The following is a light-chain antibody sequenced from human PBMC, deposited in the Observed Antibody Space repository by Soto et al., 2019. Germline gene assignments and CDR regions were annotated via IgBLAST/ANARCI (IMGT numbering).Light chain of an antibody. V-gene: IGLV1-40*01. J-gene: IGLJ1*01. CDR1: SSNIGAGYD. Sequence: QSVLTQPPSVSGAPGQRVTISCTGSSSNIGAGYDVHWYQQLPGTAPRLLIYGNSKRPSGVPDRFSGSRSGTSASLAITGLHAEDEADYSCQSYDSSLSGSNVFGTGTKVTVL. CDR2: GNS. CDR3: QSYDSSLSGSNV.